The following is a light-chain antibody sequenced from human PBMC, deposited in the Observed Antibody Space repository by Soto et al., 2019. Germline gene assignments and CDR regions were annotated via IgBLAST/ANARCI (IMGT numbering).Light chain of an antibody. CDR2: DVS. V-gene: IGLV2-14*01. CDR3: SSYKSSNTRYV. CDR1: SSDVGGYNA. J-gene: IGLJ1*01. Sequence: QSALTQPASVSGSPGQSITISCTGTSSDVGGYNAVSWYQQHPGRAPKLVIYDVSNRPSGISDRFSGSKSGNTASLTISGLQAEDEADYYCSSYKSSNTRYVFGTGTQLTVL.